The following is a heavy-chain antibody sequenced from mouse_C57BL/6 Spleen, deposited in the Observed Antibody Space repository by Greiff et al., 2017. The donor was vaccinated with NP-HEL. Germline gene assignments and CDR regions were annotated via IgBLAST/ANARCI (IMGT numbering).Heavy chain of an antibody. CDR2: INPSSGYT. CDR3: ASLYYGSSPFAY. J-gene: IGHJ3*01. D-gene: IGHD1-1*01. CDR1: GYTFTSYW. Sequence: VQLVESGAELAKPGASVKLSCKASGYTFTSYWMHWVKQRPGQGLEWIGYINPSSGYTKYNQKFKDKATLTADKSSSTAYMQLSSLTYEDSAVYYCASLYYGSSPFAYWGQGTLVTVSA. V-gene: IGHV1-7*01.